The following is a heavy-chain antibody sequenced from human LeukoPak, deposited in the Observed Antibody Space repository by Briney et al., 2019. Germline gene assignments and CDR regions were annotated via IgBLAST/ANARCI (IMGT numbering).Heavy chain of an antibody. CDR3: ARAGSDYGMDV. V-gene: IGHV1-2*04. CDR2: INPNSGGT. J-gene: IGHJ6*02. CDR1: GGTFSSYA. Sequence: ASVKVSCKASGGTFSSYAISWVRQAPGQGLEWMGWINPNSGGTNYAQKFQGWVTMTRDTSISTAYMELSRLRSDDTAVYYCARAGSDYGMDVWGQGTTVTVSS.